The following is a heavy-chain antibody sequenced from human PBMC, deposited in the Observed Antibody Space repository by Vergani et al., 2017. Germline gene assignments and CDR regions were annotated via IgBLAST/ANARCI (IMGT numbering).Heavy chain of an antibody. CDR1: GYSISSGYY. J-gene: IGHJ4*02. CDR3: ARIQWLVFPSFYFDD. CDR2: IYHSGST. D-gene: IGHD6-19*01. V-gene: IGHV4-38-2*01. Sequence: QVQLQESGPGLVKPSETLSLTCAVSGYSISSGYYWGWIRQPPGKGLEWIGSIYHSGSTYYNPSLKSRVTISVDTSKNQFSLKLSSVTAADTAVYYCARIQWLVFPSFYFDDWGQGTLVTVSS.